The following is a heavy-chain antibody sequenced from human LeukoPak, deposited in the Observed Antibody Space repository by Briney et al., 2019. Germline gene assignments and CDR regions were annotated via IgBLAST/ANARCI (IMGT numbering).Heavy chain of an antibody. J-gene: IGHJ3*02. V-gene: IGHV4-4*09. CDR2: IYTSGST. CDR1: GGSFSGYY. D-gene: IGHD3-10*01. CDR3: ARARGSGSYYDDAFDI. Sequence: PSETLSLTCAVCGGSFSGYYWSWIRQPPGKGLEWIGYIYTSGSTNYNPSLKSRVTISVDTSKNQFSLKLSSVTAADTAVYYCARARGSGSYYDDAFDIWGQGTMVTVSS.